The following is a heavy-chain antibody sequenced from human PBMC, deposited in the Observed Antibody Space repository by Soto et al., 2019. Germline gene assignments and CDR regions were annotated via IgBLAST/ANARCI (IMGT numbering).Heavy chain of an antibody. Sequence: ASVKVSCKXSGYTFTSFAIHWVRQAPGQGLEWMGWINAGNGNIKHSQKFQHRVTITRDTSASTAYMELSSLRFEDTAVYYCARDGAVAGDSNFDYWGQGTLVTVSS. J-gene: IGHJ4*02. CDR3: ARDGAVAGDSNFDY. D-gene: IGHD6-19*01. CDR2: INAGNGNI. V-gene: IGHV1-3*01. CDR1: GYTFTSFA.